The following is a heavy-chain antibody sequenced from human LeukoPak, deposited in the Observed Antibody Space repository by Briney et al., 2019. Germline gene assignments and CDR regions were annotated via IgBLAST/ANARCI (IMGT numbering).Heavy chain of an antibody. CDR3: ANSGGLGGGSYY. J-gene: IGHJ4*02. D-gene: IGHD2-15*01. V-gene: IGHV3-30*18. CDR1: GFTFSSYG. Sequence: GRSLRLSCAASGFTFSSYGMHWVRQAPGKGLEWVAVISYDGSNKYYADSVKGRFTISRDNSKNTLHLQMNSLRAEDTAVYYCANSGGLGGGSYYWGQGTLVTVSS. CDR2: ISYDGSNK.